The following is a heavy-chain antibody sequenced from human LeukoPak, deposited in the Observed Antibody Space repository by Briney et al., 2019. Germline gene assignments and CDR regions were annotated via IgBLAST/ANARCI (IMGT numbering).Heavy chain of an antibody. Sequence: GGSLRLSCAASGFTFSNYNIQWVRQAPGKGLEWLSYIDSSGRTTYYPDSVRGRFTVSRDNAKNSLYLQMNSLRAEDTAVYYCARDRTDTNYFDYWGQGTLVTVSS. J-gene: IGHJ4*02. CDR2: IDSSGRTT. CDR1: GFTFSNYN. CDR3: ARDRTDTNYFDY. D-gene: IGHD1-14*01. V-gene: IGHV3-48*01.